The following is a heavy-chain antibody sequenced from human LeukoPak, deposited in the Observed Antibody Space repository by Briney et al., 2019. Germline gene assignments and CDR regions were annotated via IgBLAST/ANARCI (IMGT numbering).Heavy chain of an antibody. CDR3: ARHYYGSGINWFDP. V-gene: IGHV4-59*08. J-gene: IGHJ5*02. CDR1: GFSISGHY. CDR2: VYSSGST. Sequence: SSETLSLTCTVSGFSISGHYWSWIRQPPRKGLEWIGYVYSSGSTNYNPSLSSRVTISVDTSKTQFSLNLYSVTAADTAVYYCARHYYGSGINWFDPWGQGTLVTVSS. D-gene: IGHD3-10*01.